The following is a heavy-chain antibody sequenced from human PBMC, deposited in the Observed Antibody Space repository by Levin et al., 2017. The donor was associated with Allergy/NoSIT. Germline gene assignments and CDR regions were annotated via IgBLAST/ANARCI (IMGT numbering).Heavy chain of an antibody. Sequence: GGSLRLSCAASGFTFSNYGMDWVRQATGKGLEWVSHIGSAGDTYYADSVKGRFTISRENAKTSLFLQMNSLRAGDTAVYYCARDSGSVLDYWGQGTLVTVSS. D-gene: IGHD5/OR15-5a*01. V-gene: IGHV3-13*01. CDR2: IGSAGDT. CDR3: ARDSGSVLDY. CDR1: GFTFSNYG. J-gene: IGHJ4*02.